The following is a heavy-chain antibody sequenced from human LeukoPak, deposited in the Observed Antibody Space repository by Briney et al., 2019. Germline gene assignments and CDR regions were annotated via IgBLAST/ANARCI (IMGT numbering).Heavy chain of an antibody. CDR1: GFTFSSYA. J-gene: IGHJ3*02. CDR3: ARVRLLWFGELFDAFDI. CDR2: ISYDGSNK. Sequence: SGGSLRLSCAASGFTFSSYAMHWVRQAPGKGLEWVAVISYDGSNKYYADSVKGRFTISRDNSKNTLYLQMNSLRAEDTAVYCCARVRLLWFGELFDAFDIWGQGTMVTVSS. V-gene: IGHV3-30-3*01. D-gene: IGHD3-10*01.